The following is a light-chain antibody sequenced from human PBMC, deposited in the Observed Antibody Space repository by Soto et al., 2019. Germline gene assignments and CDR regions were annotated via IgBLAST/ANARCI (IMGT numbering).Light chain of an antibody. CDR1: SSDVGGYNY. CDR2: EVS. V-gene: IGLV2-8*01. J-gene: IGLJ2*01. CDR3: SSYAGSNKV. Sequence: QSALTQPPSASGSPGQSVTISCTGTSSDVGGYNYVSWYQQHPGKAPKLMIYEVSKRPSGVPDRFSGWKSGNTASLTVSGLQAEDEADYYCSSYAGSNKVFGGGTKLTVL.